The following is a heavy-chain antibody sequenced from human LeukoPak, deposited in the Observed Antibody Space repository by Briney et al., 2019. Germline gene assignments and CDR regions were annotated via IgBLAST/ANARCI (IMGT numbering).Heavy chain of an antibody. CDR3: AKDLGTRNFFDC. CDR1: GFTFSSYG. CDR2: ISTSGGRT. V-gene: IGHV3-23*01. D-gene: IGHD2/OR15-2a*01. Sequence: GGSLRLSCAASGFTFSSYGMTWVRQAPGKGLEWVSDISTSGGRTDYTDSVKGRFTISRDNSKNTLYLQMNSLRAEDTAVYYCAKDLGTRNFFDCWGQGTLVTVSS. J-gene: IGHJ4*02.